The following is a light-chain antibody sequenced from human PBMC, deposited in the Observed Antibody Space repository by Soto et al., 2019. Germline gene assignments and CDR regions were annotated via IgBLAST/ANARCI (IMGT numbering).Light chain of an antibody. Sequence: EIVLTQSPGTLSLSPGERATLSCRASQSVSSSYLAWYQQKPGQAPRLLIYGASSRATGIPDRFSGSGSGTEFILTISSLQPDDFASYCCQHYGGMWTFGQGTKVDNK. CDR1: QSVSSSY. V-gene: IGKV3-20*01. J-gene: IGKJ1*01. CDR3: QHYGGMWT. CDR2: GAS.